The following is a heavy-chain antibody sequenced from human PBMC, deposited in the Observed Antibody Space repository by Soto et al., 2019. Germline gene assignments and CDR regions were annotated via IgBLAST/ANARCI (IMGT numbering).Heavy chain of an antibody. J-gene: IGHJ3*02. V-gene: IGHV4-30-2*01. CDR2: IYHSGST. CDR3: ARAPGVVTEDFDAFDI. Sequence: SETLCVSWAVSDGSISGVGGSWSWIRHPPGKGLEWIGYIYHSGSTYYNPSLKSRVTISVDRSKNQFSLKLSSVTAADTAVYYCARAPGVVTEDFDAFDIWGQGTMVTVSS. CDR1: DGSISGVGGS. D-gene: IGHD2-21*02.